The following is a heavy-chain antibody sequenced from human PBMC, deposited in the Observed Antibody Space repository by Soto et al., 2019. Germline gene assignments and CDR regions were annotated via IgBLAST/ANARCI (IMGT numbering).Heavy chain of an antibody. CDR1: GYTFTSYG. V-gene: IGHV1-18*01. Sequence: ASVKVSCKASGYTFTSYGISWVRQAPGQGLEWMGWISAYNGNTNYAQKLQGRVTMTTDTSTSTAYMELRSLRSDDTAVYYCARDLGMTFGGVIGIPGVGDYYYGMDVWGQGTTVTVSS. CDR3: ARDLGMTFGGVIGIPGVGDYYYGMDV. J-gene: IGHJ6*02. CDR2: ISAYNGNT. D-gene: IGHD3-16*02.